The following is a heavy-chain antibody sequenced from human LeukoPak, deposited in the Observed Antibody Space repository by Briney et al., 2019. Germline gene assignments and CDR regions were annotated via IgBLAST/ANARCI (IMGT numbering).Heavy chain of an antibody. D-gene: IGHD6-19*01. V-gene: IGHV1-2*02. CDR3: ARDLVAGLDAFDI. CDR1: GYTFTGYY. J-gene: IGHJ3*02. CDR2: INPNSGGT. Sequence: ASVKVSCKASGYTFTGYYMHWVRHAPGQGLELMGGINPNSGGTNYAQKFQGRVTMTRDTSISTAYMELSRLRSDDTAVYYCARDLVAGLDAFDIWGQGTMVTVSS.